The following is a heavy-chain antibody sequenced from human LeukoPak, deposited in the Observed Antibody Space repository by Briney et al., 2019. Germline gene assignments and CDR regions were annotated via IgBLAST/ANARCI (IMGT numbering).Heavy chain of an antibody. J-gene: IGHJ4*02. D-gene: IGHD2-15*01. CDR3: ASPDPYCSGGSCYLGY. V-gene: IGHV1-18*01. CDR2: ISAYNGNT. CDR1: GYTFTSYG. Sequence: ASVKVSCKASGYTFTSYGISWVRQAPGQGLEWMGWISAYNGNTNYAQKLQGRVTMTTDTSTSTAYMELSSLRSEDTAVYYCASPDPYCSGGSCYLGYWGQGTLVTVSS.